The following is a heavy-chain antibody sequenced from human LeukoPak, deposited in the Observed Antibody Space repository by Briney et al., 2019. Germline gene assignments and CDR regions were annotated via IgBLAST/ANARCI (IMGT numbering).Heavy chain of an antibody. V-gene: IGHV3-30*03. D-gene: IGHD1-14*01. CDR1: GFTFSSYS. CDR2: ISYDGSNK. CDR3: ARVDHTEAFET. Sequence: GGSLRLSCAASGFTFSSYSMNWVRQAPGKGLEWVAVISYDGSNKYYADSVKGRFTISRDNSKNTLYLQMNSLRAEDTAVYYCARVDHTEAFETWGQGAVVTVS. J-gene: IGHJ3*02.